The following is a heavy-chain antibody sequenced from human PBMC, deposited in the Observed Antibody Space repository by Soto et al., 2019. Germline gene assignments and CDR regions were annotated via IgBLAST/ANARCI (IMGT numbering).Heavy chain of an antibody. J-gene: IGHJ5*02. CDR3: AKAATTAIATYNWFDP. V-gene: IGHV3-23*01. D-gene: IGHD5-18*01. CDR1: GFTFSSYA. Sequence: GGSLRLCCAASGFTFSSYAMSWVRQAPGKGLEWVSAISGSGGSTYYADSVKGRFTISRDNSKNTLYLQMNSLRAEDAAVYYSAKAATTAIATYNWFDPSAQRTLVTVSS. CDR2: ISGSGGST.